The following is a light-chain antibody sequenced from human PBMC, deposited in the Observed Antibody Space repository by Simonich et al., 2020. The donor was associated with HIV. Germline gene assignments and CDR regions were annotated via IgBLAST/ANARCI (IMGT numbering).Light chain of an antibody. J-gene: IGLJ3*02. CDR1: SSDVGGYND. Sequence: QSALTQPASVSGSPGQSITISCTGTSSDVGGYNDFSWYQQHPGKSPKLMIYDVSKRPSGVSNRFSGAKSGNTASLTISGLQAEDEADYYCSSYTSSSSWVFGGGTKLTVL. CDR2: DVS. V-gene: IGLV2-14*01. CDR3: SSYTSSSSWV.